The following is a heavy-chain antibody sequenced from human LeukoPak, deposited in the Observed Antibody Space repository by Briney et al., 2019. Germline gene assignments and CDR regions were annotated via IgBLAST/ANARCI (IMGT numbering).Heavy chain of an antibody. V-gene: IGHV4-34*01. D-gene: IGHD5-18*01. CDR2: INHSGST. Sequence: SETLSLTCTVYGGSFSGYYWSWIRQPPGKGLEWIGEINHSGSTNYNPSLKSRVTISVDTSKNQFSLKLSSVTAADTAVYYCARGSEYSFGSGGTYFYYMDVWGKGTTVTVSS. J-gene: IGHJ6*03. CDR3: ARGSEYSFGSGGTYFYYMDV. CDR1: GGSFSGYY.